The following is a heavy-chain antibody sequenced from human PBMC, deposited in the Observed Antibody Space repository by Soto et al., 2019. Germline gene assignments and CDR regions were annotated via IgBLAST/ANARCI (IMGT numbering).Heavy chain of an antibody. CDR3: ARRGPPILTGYLRWFDP. Sequence: SETLSLTCAVYGGSFSCYYWSWIRQPPGKGLEWIGEINHSGSTNYNPSLKSRVTISVDTSKNQFSLKLSSVTAADTAVYYCARRGPPILTGYLRWFDPWGQGTLVTVSS. CDR2: INHSGST. D-gene: IGHD3-9*01. V-gene: IGHV4-34*01. J-gene: IGHJ5*02. CDR1: GGSFSCYY.